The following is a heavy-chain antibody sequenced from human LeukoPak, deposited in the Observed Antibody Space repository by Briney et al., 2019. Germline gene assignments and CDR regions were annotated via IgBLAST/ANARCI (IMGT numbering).Heavy chain of an antibody. CDR2: IYSGGST. V-gene: IGHV3-53*01. Sequence: GGSLRLSYAASGFTVSSNYVSWVRQAPGKGLEWVSVIYSGGSTYYADSVKGRFTISRDNSKNALYLQMNSLRAEDTAVYYCARDYYYDSSGFDYWGQGTLVTVSS. CDR1: GFTVSSNY. CDR3: ARDYYYDSSGFDY. J-gene: IGHJ4*02. D-gene: IGHD3-22*01.